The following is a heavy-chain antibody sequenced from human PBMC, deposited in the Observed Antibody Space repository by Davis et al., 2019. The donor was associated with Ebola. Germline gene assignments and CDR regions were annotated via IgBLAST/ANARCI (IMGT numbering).Heavy chain of an antibody. V-gene: IGHV3-23*01. CDR2: ITGGDGST. Sequence: ETLSLTCAVYGGSFSGYYWSWVRQAPGKGLEWVSGITGGDGSTYYTDSVRGRFTISRDDSKNTLYLQMNSLRAEDTAVYYCAKDWRGYSYGTPSSMDVWGQGTTVTVSS. J-gene: IGHJ6*02. CDR3: AKDWRGYSYGTPSSMDV. D-gene: IGHD5-18*01. CDR1: GGSFSGYY.